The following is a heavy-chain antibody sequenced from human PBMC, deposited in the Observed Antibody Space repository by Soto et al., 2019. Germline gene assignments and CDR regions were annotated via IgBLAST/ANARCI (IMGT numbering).Heavy chain of an antibody. CDR3: AKEGSPKVSRWDDY. J-gene: IGHJ4*02. D-gene: IGHD1-26*01. CDR2: ISHEGGTQ. CDR1: GFTFSDYG. Sequence: VQLAESGGGVVQPGGSLRLSCAASGFTFSDYGIDWIRQAPGKGLEWVAVISHEGGTQYYADSVRGRFTVSRDNSKNILYLQMDSLRPEDTAVYFCAKEGSPKVSRWDDYWGQGTLVTVSS. V-gene: IGHV3-30*18.